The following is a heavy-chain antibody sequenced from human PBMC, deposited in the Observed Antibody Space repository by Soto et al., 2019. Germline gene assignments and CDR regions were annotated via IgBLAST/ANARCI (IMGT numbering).Heavy chain of an antibody. J-gene: IGHJ4*02. CDR3: ARDLAFGVVVY. D-gene: IGHD3-3*01. Sequence: PGGSLRLSCAASGFTFSSYAMSWVRQAPGKGLEWVSAISSSSSYIYYADSVKGRFTISRDNAKNSLYLQMNSLRAEDTAVYYCARDLAFGVVVYWGQGTLVTVSS. V-gene: IGHV3-21*01. CDR2: ISSSSSYI. CDR1: GFTFSSYA.